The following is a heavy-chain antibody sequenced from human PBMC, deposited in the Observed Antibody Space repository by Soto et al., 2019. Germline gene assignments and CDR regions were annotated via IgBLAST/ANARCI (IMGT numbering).Heavy chain of an antibody. CDR1: GFTFNNYG. D-gene: IGHD4-4*01. J-gene: IGHJ6*03. CDR3: ARRGGGNYGPFYYYYYMDV. V-gene: IGHV3-33*01. Sequence: PGGSLRLSCAAAGFTFNNYGMQWVRQAPGKGLEWVAVIWNDGSKKYYADSVKGRFTISRDNSKNTLYLQMNSLRAEDTAVYYCARRGGGNYGPFYYYYYMDVWGNGTTVPVSS. CDR2: IWNDGSKK.